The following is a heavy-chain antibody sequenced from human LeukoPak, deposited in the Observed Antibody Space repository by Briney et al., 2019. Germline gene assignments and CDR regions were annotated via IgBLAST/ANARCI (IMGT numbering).Heavy chain of an antibody. V-gene: IGHV3-21*01. Sequence: PGGSLRLSCAASGFTFSSYSMNWVRQAPGKGLEWVSSISSSSSYIYYADSVKGRFTISRDNAKNSLYLQMNSLRAEDTAVYYCARDKGLAKKFDYWGQGTLVTVSS. J-gene: IGHJ4*02. CDR1: GFTFSSYS. CDR3: ARDKGLAKKFDY. CDR2: ISSSSSYI.